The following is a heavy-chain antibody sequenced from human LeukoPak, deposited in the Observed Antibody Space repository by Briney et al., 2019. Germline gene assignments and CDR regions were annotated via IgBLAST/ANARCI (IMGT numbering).Heavy chain of an antibody. D-gene: IGHD6-13*01. CDR3: ATLSSPRPYYFDY. Sequence: ASVKISCKVSGYTFTDYYMHWVQQAPGKGLEWMGPVDPEDSETIYAEKFQGRVTITADTSTDTAYMELSSLRSEDTAVYYCATLSSPRPYYFDYWGQGTLVTVSS. J-gene: IGHJ4*02. V-gene: IGHV1-69-2*01. CDR1: GYTFTDYY. CDR2: VDPEDSET.